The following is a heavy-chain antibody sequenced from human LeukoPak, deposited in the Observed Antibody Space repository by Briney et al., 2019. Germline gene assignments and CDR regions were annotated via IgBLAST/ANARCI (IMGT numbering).Heavy chain of an antibody. J-gene: IGHJ3*02. Sequence: GGSLRLSCAASGFTFDDYGMSWVRQAPGKRLEWVSGINWNGGSTGYADSVKGRFTISRDNAKNSLYLQMNSLRAEDTALYYCARKRGYCSSTSCYKGAFDIWGQGTMVTVSS. V-gene: IGHV3-20*04. CDR3: ARKRGYCSSTSCYKGAFDI. CDR2: INWNGGST. CDR1: GFTFDDYG. D-gene: IGHD2-2*02.